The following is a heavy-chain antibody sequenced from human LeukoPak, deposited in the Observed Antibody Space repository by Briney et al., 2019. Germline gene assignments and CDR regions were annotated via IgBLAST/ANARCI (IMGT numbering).Heavy chain of an antibody. CDR1: GFTFITSA. CDR3: AAAGRDSPYYFDY. D-gene: IGHD2-15*01. J-gene: IGHJ4*02. CDR2: IVVGSGNI. Sequence: SVKVSCKASGFTFITSAVQWVRQARGQRLEWIGWIVVGSGNINYAQKFQERVTITRDMSTSIAYMELSNLRSEDTAVYYCAAAGRDSPYYFDYWGQGTLVTVSS. V-gene: IGHV1-58*01.